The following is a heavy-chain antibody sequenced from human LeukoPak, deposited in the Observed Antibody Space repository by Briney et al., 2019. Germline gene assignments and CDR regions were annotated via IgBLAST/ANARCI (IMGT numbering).Heavy chain of an antibody. CDR1: GFTFSDYY. J-gene: IGHJ5*02. CDR2: ISSSGSTI. Sequence: PGGSLRLSCAASGFTFSDYYMSWIRQAPGKGQEWVSYISSSGSTIYYADSVKGRFTISRDNAKNSLYLQMNSLRAEDTAVYYCARHIVVVPAAMSPWGQGTLVTVSS. CDR3: ARHIVVVPAAMSP. V-gene: IGHV3-11*04. D-gene: IGHD2-2*01.